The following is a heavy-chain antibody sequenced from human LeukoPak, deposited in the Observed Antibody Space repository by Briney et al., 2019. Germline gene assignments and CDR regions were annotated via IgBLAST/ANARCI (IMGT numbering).Heavy chain of an antibody. CDR2: IKEDGSEK. D-gene: IGHD2-15*01. CDR3: ARVGAARYYWYYMDV. CDR1: GFTFSSYW. V-gene: IGHV3-7*01. Sequence: HAGGSLRLSCAASGFTFSSYWLSWVRQAPGKGLEWVANIKEDGSEKYYVDSLKGRFTVSRGNAKNAPYLQINGLRVGDTAVYYCARVGAARYYWYYMDVWGKGTTVTVSS. J-gene: IGHJ6*03.